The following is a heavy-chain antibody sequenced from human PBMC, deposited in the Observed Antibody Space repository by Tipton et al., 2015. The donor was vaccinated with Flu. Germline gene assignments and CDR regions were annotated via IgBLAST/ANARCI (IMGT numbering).Heavy chain of an antibody. CDR2: IVPLVDTA. CDR3: ARDADYYGMDV. CDR1: GDTFNNYA. V-gene: IGHV1-69*06. Sequence: QLVQSGAEVKKPGSSVRISCKASGDTFNNYAITWVRQAPGQGLEWMGRIVPLVDTAQYAQKFQGRVTITADRSTSTAYMEISSLRSEDSAVYFCARDADYYGMDVWGQGTAVTVSS. J-gene: IGHJ6*02.